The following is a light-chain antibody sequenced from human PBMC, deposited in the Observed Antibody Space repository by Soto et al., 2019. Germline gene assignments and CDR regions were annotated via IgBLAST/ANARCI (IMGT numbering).Light chain of an antibody. CDR1: QSVSSSY. V-gene: IGKV3-20*01. Sequence: DIVMTQSPGTLSLSPGERATLSCRASQSVSSSYLAWYQQKPGQAPRLLIYAASSLQSGVPSRFSGSGSGTDFTLTISSLQPEDFATYYCQQSYSTLITFGQGTRLEIK. J-gene: IGKJ5*01. CDR2: AAS. CDR3: QQSYSTLIT.